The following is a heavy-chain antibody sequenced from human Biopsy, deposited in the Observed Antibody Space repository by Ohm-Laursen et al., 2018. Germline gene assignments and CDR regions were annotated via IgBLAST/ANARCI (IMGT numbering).Heavy chain of an antibody. J-gene: IGHJ4*02. Sequence: GTLSLTCAVYGGSLSGYYWSWIRQPPGKGLQWIGEINDSGSINYDPSLESRVTISKETSRNQFSLKMTSVTAADTAVYFCGNEVHGRDYWGLGALVTVSS. D-gene: IGHD2-15*01. CDR3: GNEVHGRDY. V-gene: IGHV4-34*01. CDR1: GGSLSGYY. CDR2: INDSGSI.